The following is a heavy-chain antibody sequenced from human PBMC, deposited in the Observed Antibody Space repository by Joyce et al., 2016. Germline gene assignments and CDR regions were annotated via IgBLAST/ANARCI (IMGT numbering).Heavy chain of an antibody. CDR2: MNTNTGNR. CDR3: ARERNFGDLSFDP. Sequence: QVQLVQSGAEVKKPGASVKVSCKASRYTFTSYEINWVRQAMGQGLEWMGWMNTNTGNRAYAQKFQGRVTMTRNTSISTAYMELSSLRSEDTAVYYCARERNFGDLSFDPWGQGTLVTVSS. CDR1: RYTFTSYE. J-gene: IGHJ5*02. V-gene: IGHV1-8*01. D-gene: IGHD4-17*01.